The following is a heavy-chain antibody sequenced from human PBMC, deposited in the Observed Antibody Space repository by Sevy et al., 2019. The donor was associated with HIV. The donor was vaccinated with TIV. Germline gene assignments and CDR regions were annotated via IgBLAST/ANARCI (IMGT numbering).Heavy chain of an antibody. V-gene: IGHV1-18*01. CDR3: ARREVSIGGTTYYFDY. D-gene: IGHD1-7*01. Sequence: ASVKVSCKSSGYTFTNYDISWVRLAPGQGLEWMGWISAYNGHINYAQNFQGRVTFTTDTSTSTAYMELTSLRSDDTAVYYCARREVSIGGTTYYFDYWGQGTLVTVSS. CDR1: GYTFTNYD. J-gene: IGHJ4*02. CDR2: ISAYNGHI.